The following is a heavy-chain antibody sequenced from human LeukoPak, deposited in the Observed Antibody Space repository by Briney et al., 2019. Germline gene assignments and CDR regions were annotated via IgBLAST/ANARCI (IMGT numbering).Heavy chain of an antibody. J-gene: IGHJ6*03. V-gene: IGHV1-18*01. D-gene: IGHD2-2*02. CDR3: ARRSVVVPAAIRGFYYYMDV. CDR1: GYTFTSYG. CDR2: ISAYNGNT. Sequence: ASVKVSCKASGYTFTSYGISWVRQAPGQGLEWMGWISAYNGNTNYAQKLQGRVTMTTDTSTSTAYMELRSLRSDDTAVYYCARRSVVVPAAIRGFYYYMDVWGKGTTVTVSS.